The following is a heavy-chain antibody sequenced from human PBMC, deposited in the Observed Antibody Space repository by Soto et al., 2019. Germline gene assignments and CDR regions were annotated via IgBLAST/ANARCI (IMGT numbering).Heavy chain of an antibody. Sequence: LGESLKISCKGSGYSFTSYWISWVRQMPGKGLEWMGRIDPSDSYTNYSPSFQGHVTISADKSISTAYLQWSSLKASDTAMYYCASQYSSSYYYYGMDVWGQGTTVTVSS. D-gene: IGHD6-6*01. J-gene: IGHJ6*02. CDR3: ASQYSSSYYYYGMDV. V-gene: IGHV5-10-1*01. CDR1: GYSFTSYW. CDR2: IDPSDSYT.